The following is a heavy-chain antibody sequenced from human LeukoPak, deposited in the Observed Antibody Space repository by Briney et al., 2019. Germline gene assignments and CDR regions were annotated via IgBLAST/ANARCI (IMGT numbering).Heavy chain of an antibody. V-gene: IGHV4-30-4*08. CDR2: IYYSGST. J-gene: IGHJ6*03. D-gene: IGHD2-2*02. CDR3: ARTCSSTSCYKFGYSYYYMDV. Sequence: SQTLSLTCTVSGGSISSGDYYWSWIRQPPGKGLEWIGYIYYSGSTYYNPSLKSRVTISVDTSKNQFSLKLSSVTAADTAVYYCARTCSSTSCYKFGYSYYYMDVWGKGTTVTVSS. CDR1: GGSISSGDYY.